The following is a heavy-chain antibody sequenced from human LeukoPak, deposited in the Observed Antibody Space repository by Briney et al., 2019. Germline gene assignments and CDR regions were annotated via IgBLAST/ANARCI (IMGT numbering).Heavy chain of an antibody. CDR3: ARDAREQWLVQGTWYAFDI. CDR1: GGTFSSYA. D-gene: IGHD6-19*01. V-gene: IGHV1-69*13. Sequence: GASVKVSCKASGGTFSSYAISWVRQAPGQGLEWMGGIIPIFGTANYAQKFQGRVTITADESTSTAYMELSSLRSEDTAVYYCARDAREQWLVQGTWYAFDIWGQGTMVTVSS. CDR2: IIPIFGTA. J-gene: IGHJ3*02.